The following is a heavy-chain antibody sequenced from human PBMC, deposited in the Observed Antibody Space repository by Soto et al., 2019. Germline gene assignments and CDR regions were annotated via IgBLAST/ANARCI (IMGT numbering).Heavy chain of an antibody. CDR3: ARTLLSVTTDYYYYMDV. CDR2: IYYSGST. CDR1: GGSISSYY. J-gene: IGHJ6*03. D-gene: IGHD4-17*01. V-gene: IGHV4-59*08. Sequence: SETLSLTCTVSGGSISSYYWSWIRQPPGKGLEWIGYIYYSGSTNYNPSLKSRVTISVDTSKNQFSLKLSSVTAADTAVYYCARTLLSVTTDYYYYMDVWAKGPRSPSP.